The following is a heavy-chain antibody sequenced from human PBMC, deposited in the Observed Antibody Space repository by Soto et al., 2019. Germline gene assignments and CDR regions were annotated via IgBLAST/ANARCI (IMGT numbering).Heavy chain of an antibody. CDR1: GGTFSRYA. CDR3: ARHSHYGDYVRVDLYYYGMDV. CDR2: IIPIFGTA. J-gene: IGHJ6*02. D-gene: IGHD4-17*01. V-gene: IGHV1-69*13. Sequence: GAAVKVSWKASGGTFSRYAISWGRQAPGQRLEWMGGIIPIFGTANYAQKFQGRVTITADESTSTAYMELSSLRSEDTAVHYCARHSHYGDYVRVDLYYYGMDVWGQGTTVTVSS.